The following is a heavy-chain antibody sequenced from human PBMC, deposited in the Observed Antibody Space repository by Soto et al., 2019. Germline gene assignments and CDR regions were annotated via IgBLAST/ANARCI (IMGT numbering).Heavy chain of an antibody. CDR1: AGTFSSYA. D-gene: IGHD3-10*01. Sequence: QVQLVQSGAEVKKPGSSVKVSCKASAGTFSSYAISWVRQAPGQGLERMGGIIPIFGTANDAQKFQGRVTIIADDTTSTAYMELSSLRSEDTAVYYCAREGGGGSGQGKGWFDPWGQGTPVTVSS. CDR3: AREGGGGSGQGKGWFDP. J-gene: IGHJ5*02. V-gene: IGHV1-69*12. CDR2: IIPIFGTA.